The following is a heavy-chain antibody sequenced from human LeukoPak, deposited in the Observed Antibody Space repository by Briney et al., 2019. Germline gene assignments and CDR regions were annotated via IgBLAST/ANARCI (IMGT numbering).Heavy chain of an antibody. V-gene: IGHV4-59*12. CDR2: ISYSGTT. CDR1: GGSISSYY. Sequence: PSETLSLTCTVSGGSISSYYWNWIRQPPGKGLEWIGYISYSGTTNYNPSLKSRVTISVDTSKNQFSLKLSSVTAADTAVYYCARLRKGYFDYWGQGTLVTVSS. CDR3: ARLRKGYFDY. J-gene: IGHJ4*02.